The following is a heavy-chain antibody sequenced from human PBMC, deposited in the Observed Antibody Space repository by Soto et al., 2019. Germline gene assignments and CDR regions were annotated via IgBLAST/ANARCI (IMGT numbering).Heavy chain of an antibody. J-gene: IGHJ4*02. CDR2: IYYSGST. Sequence: PSETLPLTCTVSGCSISSGGYCLSWIRQHPGKGLEWIGYIYYSGSTYYNPSLKSRVTISVDTSKNQFSLKLSSVTAADTAVYYCARVNKSYNWNDGVDYWGQGTLVTVSS. CDR3: ARVNKSYNWNDGVDY. CDR1: GCSISSGGYC. V-gene: IGHV4-31*03. D-gene: IGHD1-20*01.